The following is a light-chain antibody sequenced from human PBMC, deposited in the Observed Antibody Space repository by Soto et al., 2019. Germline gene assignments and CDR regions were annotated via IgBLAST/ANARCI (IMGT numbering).Light chain of an antibody. CDR2: DVT. Sequence: QSALTQPPSASGSRGQSVTISCTGTSSDVGDYNYVSWYQQHPGKPPKPMIYDVTERPSGVPDRFSGSKSGNTASLTVSGLQAEDEADYYCSSYAGNDNFVVFGGGTKLTVL. V-gene: IGLV2-8*01. CDR1: SSDVGDYNY. CDR3: SSYAGNDNFVV. J-gene: IGLJ2*01.